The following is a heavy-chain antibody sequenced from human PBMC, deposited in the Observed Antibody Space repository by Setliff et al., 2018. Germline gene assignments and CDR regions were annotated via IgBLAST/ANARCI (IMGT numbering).Heavy chain of an antibody. CDR1: GGTFNTYG. D-gene: IGHD3-22*01. CDR2: IIPIIGEP. V-gene: IGHV1-18*01. J-gene: IGHJ3*02. CDR3: ARDVGTSSFEVATMIVVAATDAFDI. Sequence: ASVKVSCKASGGTFNTYGLSWVRQAPGQGLEWMGGIIPIIGEPNYAQKLQGRVTMTTDTSTSTAYMELRSLRSDDTAVYYCARDVGTSSFEVATMIVVAATDAFDIWGQGTMVTVSS.